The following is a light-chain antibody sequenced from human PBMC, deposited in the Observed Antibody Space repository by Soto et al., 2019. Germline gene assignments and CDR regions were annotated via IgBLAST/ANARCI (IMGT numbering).Light chain of an antibody. V-gene: IGKV1-5*01. Sequence: VDRVTITFRASQSISSWLAWYQQKPGKAPKLLIYDASSLESGVPSRFSGSVSGTEFTLTISSLQPDDFATYYCQQYNSYPLTFGGGTKVDIK. CDR2: DAS. J-gene: IGKJ4*01. CDR1: QSISSW. CDR3: QQYNSYPLT.